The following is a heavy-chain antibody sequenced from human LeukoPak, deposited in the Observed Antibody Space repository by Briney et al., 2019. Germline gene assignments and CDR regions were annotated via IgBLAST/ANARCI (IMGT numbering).Heavy chain of an antibody. CDR3: ARAHIFLSDTARVKVDYFDY. D-gene: IGHD5-18*01. CDR1: GFTFSSYG. V-gene: IGHV3-33*01. Sequence: GGSLRLSCAASGFTFSSYGMHWVRQAPGKGLEWVAVISYDGTNKYYADSVKGRFTISRDNSKNTLYLQVNSLRAEDTAVYYRARAHIFLSDTARVKVDYFDYWGQGTLVTVSS. CDR2: ISYDGTNK. J-gene: IGHJ4*02.